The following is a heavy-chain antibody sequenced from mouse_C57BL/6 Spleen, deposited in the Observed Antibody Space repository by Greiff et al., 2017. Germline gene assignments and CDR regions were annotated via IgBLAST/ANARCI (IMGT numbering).Heavy chain of an antibody. Sequence: EVQLQQSGPELVKPGASVKIPCKASGYTFTDYNMDWVRQSPGKSLEWIGDINPNNGGTIYNQKFKGKATFTVDKSSSTAYMELRSLTSEDTAVYYCARGRIYYDYLYAMDYWGQGTSVTVSS. D-gene: IGHD2-4*01. CDR1: GYTFTDYN. V-gene: IGHV1-18*01. CDR2: INPNNGGT. CDR3: ARGRIYYDYLYAMDY. J-gene: IGHJ4*01.